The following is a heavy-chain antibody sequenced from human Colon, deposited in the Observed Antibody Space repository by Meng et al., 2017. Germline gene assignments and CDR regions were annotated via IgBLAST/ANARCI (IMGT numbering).Heavy chain of an antibody. CDR1: GGSISSGDYS. CDR3: ARGPIATTITAIDY. V-gene: IGHV4-30-2*05. CDR2: IYYSGST. D-gene: IGHD3-3*01. Sequence: QLQLQESGSGLVKPSQTLSLTCAVSGGSISSGDYSWSWIRQPPGKGLEWIGYIYYSGSTYYNPSLKSRITISLDTSKNQFSLRLSSVTAADTAVYYCARGPIATTITAIDYWGQGTLVTVSS. J-gene: IGHJ4*02.